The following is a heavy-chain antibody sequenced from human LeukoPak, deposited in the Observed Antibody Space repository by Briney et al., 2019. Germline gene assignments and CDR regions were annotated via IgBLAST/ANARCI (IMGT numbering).Heavy chain of an antibody. CDR2: INPNSGGT. D-gene: IGHD5-18*01. CDR3: AGRPDTAVVAIFDY. CDR1: GYTFTGYY. Sequence: ASVKVSCKASGYTFTGYYLHWVRQAPGQGLEWMGWINPNSGGTNYAQKFQGRVTMTGDTSISTAYMELSRLSSDDTAIYYCAGRPDTAVVAIFDYWGQGTLVTVSS. J-gene: IGHJ4*02. V-gene: IGHV1-2*02.